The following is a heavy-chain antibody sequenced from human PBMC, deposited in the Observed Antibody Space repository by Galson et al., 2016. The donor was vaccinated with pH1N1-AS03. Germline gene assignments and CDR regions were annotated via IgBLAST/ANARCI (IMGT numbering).Heavy chain of an antibody. D-gene: IGHD6-13*01. V-gene: IGHV3-64*01. CDR2: ISGNGVST. CDR3: ARGPVSYSNYWFPPPDY. CDR1: RFTFSSYA. Sequence: CAASRFTFSSYAMYWVRQAPGKGLEYVSAISGNGVSTYYANSVKGRFTISRDNSKNTLYLQMGSLRAEDMAVYYCARGPVSYSNYWFPPPDYWGQGTLVTVSS. J-gene: IGHJ4*02.